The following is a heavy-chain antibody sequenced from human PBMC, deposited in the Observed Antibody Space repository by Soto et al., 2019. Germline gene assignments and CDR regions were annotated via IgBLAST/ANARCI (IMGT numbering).Heavy chain of an antibody. CDR2: IWFDGTNK. Sequence: QVQLVESGGGVVQPGRSLRLSCTTSGFTFSKFGMHWVRQAPGKGLEWLAVIWFDGTNKYYADSVKGRFTISRDNSKNTLYLQMNSLRAEDTAVYYCARVPTPHSVCSNGPDYWGQGTLVTVSS. J-gene: IGHJ4*02. D-gene: IGHD6-19*01. CDR1: GFTFSKFG. V-gene: IGHV3-33*01. CDR3: ARVPTPHSVCSNGPDY.